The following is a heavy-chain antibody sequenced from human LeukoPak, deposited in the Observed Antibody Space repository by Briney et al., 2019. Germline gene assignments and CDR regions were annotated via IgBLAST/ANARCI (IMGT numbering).Heavy chain of an antibody. CDR3: ARSYYDILGAFDY. J-gene: IGHJ4*02. CDR2: IIPIFGTA. D-gene: IGHD3-9*01. V-gene: IGHV1-69*01. Sequence: SVKVSCKASGGTFSGYAISWVRQAPGQGLEWMGGIIPIFGTANYAQKFQGRVTITADESTSTAYMELSSLRSEDTAVYYCARSYYDILGAFDYWGQGTLLTVSS. CDR1: GGTFSGYA.